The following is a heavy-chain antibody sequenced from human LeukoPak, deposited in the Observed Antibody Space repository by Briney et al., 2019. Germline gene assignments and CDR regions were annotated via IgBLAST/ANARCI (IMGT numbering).Heavy chain of an antibody. CDR2: INYRGST. CDR3: ARAACSGRYCTNFDH. J-gene: IGHJ4*02. CDR1: GGSFTGYY. D-gene: IGHD3-22*01. Sequence: SESLSLTCAVSGGSFTGYYWRWIRQTPRKRLEWIGEINYRGSTNYNPAPASRVTISLDTSKNQFSLKLGSVTAADTGVYYCARAACSGRYCTNFDHWGRGTLVTVSS. V-gene: IGHV4-34*01.